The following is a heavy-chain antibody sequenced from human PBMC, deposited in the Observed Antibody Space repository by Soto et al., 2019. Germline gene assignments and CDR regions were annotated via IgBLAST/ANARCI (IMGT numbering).Heavy chain of an antibody. D-gene: IGHD2-8*01. CDR1: GGSISNFY. CDR3: ARAPMVLSRSYFDS. CDR2: ISYSGNT. V-gene: IGHV4-59*01. J-gene: IGHJ4*02. Sequence: SETLSLTCTVSGGSISNFYWSWVRQPPGKGLEWIGYISYSGNTNYNPSLKSRVSISVDTSKNQLSLNLTSVTAADTAVYYCARAPMVLSRSYFDSWGQGTPVTVSS.